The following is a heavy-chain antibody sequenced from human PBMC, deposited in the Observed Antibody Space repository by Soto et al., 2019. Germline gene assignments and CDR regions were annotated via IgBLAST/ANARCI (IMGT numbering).Heavy chain of an antibody. Sequence: GESLKISCKGSGYSFSNTWINWVRQMPGKGLEWMGIIYPGDSDSRYSPSFQGQVTISVDKSINTAYLQWSSLKASDTATYYCAKENGSAYYGMDVWGQGTTVTVSS. D-gene: IGHD3-10*01. V-gene: IGHV5-51*01. J-gene: IGHJ6*02. CDR1: GYSFSNTW. CDR3: AKENGSAYYGMDV. CDR2: IYPGDSDS.